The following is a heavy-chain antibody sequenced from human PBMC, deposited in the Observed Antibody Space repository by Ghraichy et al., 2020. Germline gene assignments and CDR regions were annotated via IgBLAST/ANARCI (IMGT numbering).Heavy chain of an antibody. CDR1: GFTFSDYS. CDR2: ISTISSYR. D-gene: IGHD4-17*01. J-gene: IGHJ4*02. CDR3: ARDRYGDYNFDY. Sequence: GESLNISCAASGFTFSDYSMNWVRQAPGKGLEWVSSISTISSYRYYADSLKGRFTISRDNAKNSLYLEMNGLRADDTAVYYCARDRYGDYNFDYWGQGTLVTVSS. V-gene: IGHV3-21*06.